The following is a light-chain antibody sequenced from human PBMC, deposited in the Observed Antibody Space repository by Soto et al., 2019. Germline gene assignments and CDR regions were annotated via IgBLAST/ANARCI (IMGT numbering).Light chain of an antibody. Sequence: QSALTQPASVSGSPGQSITISCTGTSSDVGGYNYVSWYQQHPGKAPKLMIYEVSNRPSGVSNRFSGSKSGNTASLTISGLQAEDEGDYYCTSYTARRLYVFGSGTKVTVL. CDR1: SSDVGGYNY. V-gene: IGLV2-14*01. CDR2: EVS. J-gene: IGLJ1*01. CDR3: TSYTARRLYV.